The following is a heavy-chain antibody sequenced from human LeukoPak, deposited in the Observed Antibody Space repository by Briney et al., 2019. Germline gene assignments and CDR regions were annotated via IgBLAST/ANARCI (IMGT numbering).Heavy chain of an antibody. Sequence: PGGSLRLSCAASGFTFSSYRMNWVRQAPGKGLEWVSHISGTSSTIYYADSVKGRFTISRDNAKKSLYLQMNSLRAEDTAVYYCARRPYSSSWYYFDYWGQGTLVTVSS. J-gene: IGHJ4*02. V-gene: IGHV3-48*01. CDR3: ARRPYSSSWYYFDY. D-gene: IGHD6-13*01. CDR2: ISGTSSTI. CDR1: GFTFSSYR.